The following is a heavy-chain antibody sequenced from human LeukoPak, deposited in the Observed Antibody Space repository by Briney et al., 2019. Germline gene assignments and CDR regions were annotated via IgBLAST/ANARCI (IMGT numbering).Heavy chain of an antibody. J-gene: IGHJ5*02. Sequence: ASVKVSCKASGYPFTGHYMHWVRQAPGQGLEWMGWINPNSGDTNSAPKFQGRVTMTRDTSIGTAYMELSSLRSDDTAIYYCAREFCIGGACYGNWLDPWGQGTLVTVSS. CDR2: INPNSGDT. CDR1: GYPFTGHY. D-gene: IGHD2-8*02. CDR3: AREFCIGGACYGNWLDP. V-gene: IGHV1-2*02.